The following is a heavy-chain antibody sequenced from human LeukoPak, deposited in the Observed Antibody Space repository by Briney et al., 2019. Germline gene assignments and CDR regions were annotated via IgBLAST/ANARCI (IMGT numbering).Heavy chain of an antibody. V-gene: IGHV3-23*01. CDR2: IGDSGDTT. D-gene: IGHD1-26*01. J-gene: IGHJ3*02. Sequence: GGSLRLSCEASGFTFSSYAMSWVRQAPGKGLEWVSSIGDSGDTTYYADSVKGRFTISRDNFKDTLYLQMSSLRAEDTAIYYCAKALGANAFHIWGQGTMVTVSS. CDR3: AKALGANAFHI. CDR1: GFTFSSYA.